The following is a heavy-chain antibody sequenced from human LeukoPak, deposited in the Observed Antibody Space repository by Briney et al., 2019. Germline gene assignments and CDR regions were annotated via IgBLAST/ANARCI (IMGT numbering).Heavy chain of an antibody. Sequence: PGGSLRLSCAASGFTVSSNYMSWVRQAPGKGLEWVSVIYSGGSTYYADSVKGRFTISRDNSKNTLYLQMNSPRAEDTAVYYCARVVDTEDYFDYWGQGTLVTVSS. J-gene: IGHJ4*02. V-gene: IGHV3-53*01. CDR1: GFTVSSNY. D-gene: IGHD5-18*01. CDR3: ARVVDTEDYFDY. CDR2: IYSGGST.